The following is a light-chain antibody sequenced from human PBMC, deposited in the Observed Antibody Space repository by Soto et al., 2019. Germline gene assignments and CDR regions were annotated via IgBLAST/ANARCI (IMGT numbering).Light chain of an antibody. V-gene: IGKV3-20*01. J-gene: IGKJ4*01. CDR2: GAS. CDR3: QHYGSLVLT. Sequence: EIVLTQSPGTLSLSPGERATLSCRASQSVSSTYLAWYQQKPGQPPRLLIYGASSRATGIPDRFSGSGSGTDFNLTISGLEPEDFAVYYCQHYGSLVLTFGGGTKVEIK. CDR1: QSVSSTY.